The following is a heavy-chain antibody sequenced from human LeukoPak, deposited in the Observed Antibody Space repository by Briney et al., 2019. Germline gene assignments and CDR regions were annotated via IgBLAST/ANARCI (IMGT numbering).Heavy chain of an antibody. Sequence: PSETLSLTCTVSGGSISSYYWSWIRQPAGRGLEWIGRIYTSGSTNYNPSLKSRVTMSVDTSKNQFSLKLSSVTAADTAVYYCARWGPGPYSSSWYSWYFDLWGRGTLVTVSS. CDR1: GGSISSYY. CDR3: ARWGPGPYSSSWYSWYFDL. CDR2: IYTSGST. V-gene: IGHV4-4*07. J-gene: IGHJ2*01. D-gene: IGHD6-13*01.